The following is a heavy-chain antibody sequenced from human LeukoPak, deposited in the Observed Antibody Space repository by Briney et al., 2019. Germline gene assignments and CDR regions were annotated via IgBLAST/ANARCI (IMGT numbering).Heavy chain of an antibody. D-gene: IGHD3-3*01. Sequence: QPGGSLRLSCAASGFTFSSYGMHWVRQAPGKGLEWVAVISYDGSNKYYADSVKGRFTISRDNSKNTLYLQMNSLRAEDTAVYYCAKVPFLNGFDIWGQGTMVTVSS. CDR1: GFTFSSYG. CDR3: AKVPFLNGFDI. V-gene: IGHV3-30*18. CDR2: ISYDGSNK. J-gene: IGHJ3*02.